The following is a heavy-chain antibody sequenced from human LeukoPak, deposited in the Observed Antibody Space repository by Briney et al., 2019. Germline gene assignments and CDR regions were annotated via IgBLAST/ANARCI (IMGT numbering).Heavy chain of an antibody. J-gene: IGHJ6*03. V-gene: IGHV3-30*18. Sequence: PGGSLRLSCTPSGFTFSNYGMHWVRKAPGKGLEWVAVVSYEGSTVYYADSVKGRFTISRDNAKNSLYLQMNSLRAEDTAVYYCAKYLADYYYYYMDVWGKGTTVTVSS. D-gene: IGHD6-13*01. CDR2: VSYEGSTV. CDR1: GFTFSNYG. CDR3: AKYLADYYYYYMDV.